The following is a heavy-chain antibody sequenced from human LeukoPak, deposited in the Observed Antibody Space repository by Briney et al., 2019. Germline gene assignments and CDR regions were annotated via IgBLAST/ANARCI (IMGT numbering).Heavy chain of an antibody. D-gene: IGHD5-18*01. Sequence: PGGSLRLSCAASGFTFSSYAMHWVRQAPGKGLEWVAVISYDGSNKYYADSVKGRFTISRDNSKNTLYLQMNSLRAEDTAVYYCARGGIRRVVDYWGQGTLVTVSS. CDR1: GFTFSSYA. J-gene: IGHJ4*02. CDR3: ARGGIRRVVDY. CDR2: ISYDGSNK. V-gene: IGHV3-30*04.